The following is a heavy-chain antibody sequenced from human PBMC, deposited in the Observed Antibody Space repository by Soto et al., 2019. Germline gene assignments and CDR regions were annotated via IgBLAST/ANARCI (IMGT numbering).Heavy chain of an antibody. CDR3: ARSLRDLYGMYS. CDR1: GFTFNTYE. V-gene: IGHV3-48*03. Sequence: GGSLRLSCVASGFTFNTYEMNRVRQRLGKGRERVSYISTRSLTISYADSVKGRFTSSRDNAKNTVYLQMDSLRVEDTAVYYFARSLRDLYGMYSWSQGPTVTV. D-gene: IGHD3-16*01. J-gene: IGHJ6*02. CDR2: ISTRSLTI.